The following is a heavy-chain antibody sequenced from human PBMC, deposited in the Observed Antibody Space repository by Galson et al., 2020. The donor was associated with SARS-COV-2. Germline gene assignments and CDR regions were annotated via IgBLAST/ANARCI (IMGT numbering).Heavy chain of an antibody. D-gene: IGHD3-22*01. J-gene: IGHJ4*02. CDR1: GYTFTGYY. Sequence: ASVKVSCQASGYTFTGYYMHWVRQAPGHGREWMGWINPNNGDTKYAQKFQGRVTMTRDTSLRTVYMVLSSLRYDDAAVYYCAREFWYDGSSHPALVYWGQGALIAVSS. CDR3: AREFWYDGSSHPALVY. V-gene: IGHV1-2*02. CDR2: INPNNGDT.